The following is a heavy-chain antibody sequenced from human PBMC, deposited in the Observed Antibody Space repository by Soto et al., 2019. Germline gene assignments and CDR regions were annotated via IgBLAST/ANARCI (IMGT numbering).Heavy chain of an antibody. V-gene: IGHV4-39*01. CDR3: ARSGPLYYDILTGYRYYYYMDV. CDR1: GGSISSSSYY. CDR2: IYYSGST. J-gene: IGHJ6*03. D-gene: IGHD3-9*01. Sequence: SETLSLTCTVSGGSISSSSYYWGWIRQPPGKGLEWIGSIYYSGSTYYNPSLKSRVTISVDTSKNQFSLKLSSVTAADTAVYYCARSGPLYYDILTGYRYYYYMDVWGKGTTVTVSS.